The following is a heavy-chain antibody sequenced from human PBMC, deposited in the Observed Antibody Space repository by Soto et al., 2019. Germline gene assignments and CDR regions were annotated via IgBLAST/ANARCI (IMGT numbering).Heavy chain of an antibody. CDR1: GFTFSSYS. D-gene: IGHD3-3*01. V-gene: IGHV3-21*01. CDR2: ISSSSSYI. J-gene: IGHJ6*03. CDR3: ARVSTSFGVVTNYYYYMDV. Sequence: GGSLRLSCAASGFTFSSYSMNWVRQAPGKGLEWVSSISSSSSYIYYADSVKGRFTISRDNAKNSLYLQMNSLRAEDTAVYYCARVSTSFGVVTNYYYYMDVWGKGTTVTVSS.